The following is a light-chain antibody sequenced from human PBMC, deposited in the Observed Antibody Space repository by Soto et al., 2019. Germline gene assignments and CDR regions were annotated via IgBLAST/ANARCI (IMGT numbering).Light chain of an antibody. V-gene: IGKV1-9*01. J-gene: IGKJ3*01. CDR2: GAS. CDR1: QAIINY. Sequence: DIHLTQSPSFLSASVGDRVTITCRPSQAIINYLAWYQQKPGKAPQLLIYGASTLQSGVPSRFSGSGSGTHFTLTVSSLQPEDFATYYCQQLFIYPPTFGPGTKVDIK. CDR3: QQLFIYPPT.